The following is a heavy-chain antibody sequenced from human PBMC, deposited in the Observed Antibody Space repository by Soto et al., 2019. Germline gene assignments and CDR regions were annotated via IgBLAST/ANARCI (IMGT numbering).Heavy chain of an antibody. CDR3: AREWSRSGYYYYYGMDV. CDR2: IKQDGSEK. J-gene: IGHJ6*02. V-gene: IGHV3-7*01. Sequence: GGSLRLSCAASGFTFSSYWMSWVRQAPGKGLEWVANIKQDGSEKYYVDSVKGRFTISRDNAKNSLYLQMNSLRAEDTAVYYCAREWSRSGYYYYYGMDVWGQGTTVTVSS. CDR1: GFTFSSYW. D-gene: IGHD2-15*01.